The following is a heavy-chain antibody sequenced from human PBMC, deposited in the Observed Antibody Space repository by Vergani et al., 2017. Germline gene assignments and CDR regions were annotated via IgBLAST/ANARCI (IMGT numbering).Heavy chain of an antibody. CDR2: IYYSGST. CDR3: ARAGTYYYDSSGYFSAFDI. Sequence: QVQLQESGPGLVKPSQTLSLTCTVSGGSISSGGYYWSWIRQHPGKGLEWIGYIYYSGSTYYNPSLKSRVTISVATSKNQFSLKLSSVTAADSAVYYCARAGTYYYDSSGYFSAFDIWGQGTMVTVSS. CDR1: GGSISSGGYY. D-gene: IGHD3-22*01. J-gene: IGHJ3*02. V-gene: IGHV4-31*03.